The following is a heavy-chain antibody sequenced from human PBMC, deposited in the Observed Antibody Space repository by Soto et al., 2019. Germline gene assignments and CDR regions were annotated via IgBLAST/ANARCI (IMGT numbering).Heavy chain of an antibody. CDR3: VRSPRPPDAFDI. V-gene: IGHV1-18*01. J-gene: IGHJ3*02. D-gene: IGHD6-25*01. Sequence: ASVKVSCKASGYTFTSYGISWVRQAPGQGLEWMGWISAYNGNTNYAQKLQGRVTMTTDTSTSTAYMELRSLRSDDTAVYYCVRSPRPPDAFDIWGQGTMVTVSS. CDR1: GYTFTSYG. CDR2: ISAYNGNT.